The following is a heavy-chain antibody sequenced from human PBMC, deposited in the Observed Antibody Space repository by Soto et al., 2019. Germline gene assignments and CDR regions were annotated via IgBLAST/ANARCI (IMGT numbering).Heavy chain of an antibody. Sequence: SSVKVSCNASGGTFSSYAISWVRQAPGQGLEWMGGIIPIFGTANYAQKFQGRVTITADESTSTAYMELSSLRSEDTAVYYCARWGCSSNSCLPRYYYYGMDVWGQGTTVTVSS. CDR2: IIPIFGTA. V-gene: IGHV1-69*13. CDR3: ARWGCSSNSCLPRYYYYGMDV. CDR1: GGTFSSYA. J-gene: IGHJ6*02. D-gene: IGHD2-2*01.